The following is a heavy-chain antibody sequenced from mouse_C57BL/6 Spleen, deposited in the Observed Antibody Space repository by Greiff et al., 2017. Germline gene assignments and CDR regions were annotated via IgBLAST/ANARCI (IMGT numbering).Heavy chain of an antibody. D-gene: IGHD3-2*01. CDR3: ASATADVWWFAY. CDR2: IDPSDGDT. Sequence: QVQLQQPGAELVRPGASVKLSCKASGYTFTSYCMHWVKQRPGHGLEWIGRIDPSDGDTNYNQKFKGKATFTVDKSSSTAYMQLSSLTSEDSAVYACASATADVWWFAYWGQGTLVTVSA. J-gene: IGHJ3*01. CDR1: GYTFTSYC. V-gene: IGHV1-74*01.